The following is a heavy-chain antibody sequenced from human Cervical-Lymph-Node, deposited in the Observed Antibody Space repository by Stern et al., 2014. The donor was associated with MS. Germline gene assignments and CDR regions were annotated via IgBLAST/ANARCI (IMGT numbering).Heavy chain of an antibody. J-gene: IGHJ4*02. Sequence: QEQLAQSGAEVKKPGSSVKVSCKTSGGTFSNYAISWVRQATGQGLEWMGGIPPILDAPNYAQKFQGRVTITADESTRTAYMELSSLRSDDTAMYYCARGDSEAPIYYFDYWGQGTLVTVSS. CDR3: ARGDSEAPIYYFDY. CDR1: GGTFSNYA. CDR2: IPPILDAP. D-gene: IGHD2-21*01. V-gene: IGHV1-69*01.